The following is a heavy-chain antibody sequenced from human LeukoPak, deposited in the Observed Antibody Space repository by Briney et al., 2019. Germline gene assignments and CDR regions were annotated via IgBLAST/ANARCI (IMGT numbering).Heavy chain of an antibody. D-gene: IGHD5-18*01. Sequence: ASVKVSFKASGYTFTSYDINWVRQATGQGLEWMGWMNPNSGNTGYAQKFQGRVTMTRNTSISTAYMELSSLRSEDTAVYYCARRRGYSSYFDYWGQGTLVTVSS. V-gene: IGHV1-8*01. CDR1: GYTFTSYD. CDR2: MNPNSGNT. CDR3: ARRRGYSSYFDY. J-gene: IGHJ4*02.